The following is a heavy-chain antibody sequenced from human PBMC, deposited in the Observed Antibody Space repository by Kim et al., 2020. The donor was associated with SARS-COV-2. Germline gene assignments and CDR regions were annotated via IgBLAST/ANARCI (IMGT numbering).Heavy chain of an antibody. J-gene: IGHJ6*02. Sequence: ASVKVSCKASGYTFTGYYMHWVRQAPVQGLEWMGWINPNSGGTNYAQKFQGRVTMTRDTSISTAYMELSRLRSDDTAVYYCARGGSYYSYYYYGMDVWGQGTTVTVSS. CDR2: INPNSGGT. V-gene: IGHV1-2*02. D-gene: IGHD1-26*01. CDR1: GYTFTGYY. CDR3: ARGGSYYSYYYYGMDV.